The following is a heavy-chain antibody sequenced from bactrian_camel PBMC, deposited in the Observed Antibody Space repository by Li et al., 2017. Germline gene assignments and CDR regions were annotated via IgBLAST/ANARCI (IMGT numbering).Heavy chain of an antibody. V-gene: IGHV3S60*01. CDR3: AASQPPTYAGSWYQPTTYKF. D-gene: IGHD6*01. CDR2: VVWGNGAD. Sequence: VQLVESGGGSEQAETGGSLRLPCVVSGVTYGRHSLGWFRQIPGKEREGIACVVWGNGADWYADSVKGRFTISPDNAKDTVYLQMNSLNPEDTAMYYCAASQPPTYAGSWYQPTTYKFWGHGTQVTVS. CDR1: GVTYGRHS. J-gene: IGHJ4*01.